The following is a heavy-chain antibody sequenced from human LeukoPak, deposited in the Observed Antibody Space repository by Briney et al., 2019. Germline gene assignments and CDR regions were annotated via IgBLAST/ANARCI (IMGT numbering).Heavy chain of an antibody. D-gene: IGHD6-13*01. Sequence: GGSLRLSCAASGFTFSRFGMHWVRQAPGKGLEWVAFTRYDGSNKYYADSVKGRFTISRDNSKNTLNLQMNSLRAEDTAVYYCARRKRSSSWYYYYYYMDVWGKGTTVTISS. CDR3: ARRKRSSSWYYYYYYMDV. CDR1: GFTFSRFG. V-gene: IGHV3-30*02. J-gene: IGHJ6*03. CDR2: TRYDGSNK.